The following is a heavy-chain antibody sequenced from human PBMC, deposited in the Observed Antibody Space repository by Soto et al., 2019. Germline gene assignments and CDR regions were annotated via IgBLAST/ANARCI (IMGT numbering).Heavy chain of an antibody. CDR2: IKQDGSEK. Sequence: GGSLRLSCAASGFTFSSYWMSWVRQAPGKGLEWVANIKQDGSEKYYVDSVKGRFTISRDNAKNSLYLQMNSLRAEETAVYYCARESGQHTEGGYYYGMDVWGQGTTVTVSS. CDR3: ARESGQHTEGGYYYGMDV. CDR1: GFTFSSYW. V-gene: IGHV3-7*01. J-gene: IGHJ6*02. D-gene: IGHD6-13*01.